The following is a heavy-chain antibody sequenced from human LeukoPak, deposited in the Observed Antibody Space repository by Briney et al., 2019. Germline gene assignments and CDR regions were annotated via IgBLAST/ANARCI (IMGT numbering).Heavy chain of an antibody. CDR1: GYTFTSYD. Sequence: ASVKVSCKASGYTFTSYDINWVRQATGQGLEWMGWMHPNSGNTGYAQKFQGRVTMTRNTPISTAYMELSSLRSEDTAVYYCARGQWFGEDPYYYYGMDVWGQGTTVTVSS. V-gene: IGHV1-8*01. CDR3: ARGQWFGEDPYYYYGMDV. CDR2: MHPNSGNT. J-gene: IGHJ6*02. D-gene: IGHD3-10*01.